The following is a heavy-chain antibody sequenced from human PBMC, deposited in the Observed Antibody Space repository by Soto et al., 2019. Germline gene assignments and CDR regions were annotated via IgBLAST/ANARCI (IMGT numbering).Heavy chain of an antibody. CDR1: GGSISRSSYY. J-gene: IGHJ4*02. V-gene: IGHV4-39*01. D-gene: IGHD3-10*01. Sequence: QLQLQESGPGLVKPSETLSLTCTVSGGSISRSSYYWGWIRQPPGKGLEWIGSISYSGSTQYNPSLKSRVTISVDTSKNQFSLKLSSVTAADTAVYYCATLWFGEADYWGQGTLVTVSS. CDR2: ISYSGST. CDR3: ATLWFGEADY.